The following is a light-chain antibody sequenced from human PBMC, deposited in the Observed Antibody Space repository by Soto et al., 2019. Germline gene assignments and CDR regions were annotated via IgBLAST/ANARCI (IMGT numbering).Light chain of an antibody. CDR2: DVR. V-gene: IGLV2-14*01. CDR3: SSYTTISTYV. CDR1: SSDVGGYNY. Sequence: CALTKPASGYRFPGQWITISYTGTSSDVGGYNYVSWYQQHPGKAPKLMIYDVRNRPSGVSNRFSGSKSVNTASLTISGLQAEDEADYYCSSYTTISTYVFGTGTKVTVL. J-gene: IGLJ1*01.